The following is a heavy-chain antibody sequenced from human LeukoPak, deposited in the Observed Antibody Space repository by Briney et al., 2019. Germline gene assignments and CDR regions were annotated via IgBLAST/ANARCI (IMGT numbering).Heavy chain of an antibody. CDR2: IKEDGSDK. J-gene: IGHJ4*02. Sequence: GGSLRLSCGASGFIFSSYWMSWVRQAPGKGLEWVANIKEDGSDKYYVDSVKGRFTISRGNAKNTLYLQMNSLRDEDTAVYYCARGGLIDYWGQGTLVTVSS. CDR3: ARGGLIDY. V-gene: IGHV3-7*01. CDR1: GFIFSSYW. D-gene: IGHD5-12*01.